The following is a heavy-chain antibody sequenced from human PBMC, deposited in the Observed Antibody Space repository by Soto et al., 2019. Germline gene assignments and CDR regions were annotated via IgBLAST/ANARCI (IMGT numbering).Heavy chain of an antibody. CDR1: GASISSYNY. J-gene: IGHJ4*02. V-gene: IGHV4-39*01. D-gene: IGHD5-12*01. Sequence: QLQLQLSGPGLVKPSETLSLTCNVSGASISSYNYWGWFRQPPGKGLEWIGSIIYSGNSMYNPSPRSRLTLFVDTSKNQFSLKLSSVTAADTAVYYCVRHAQWIIRAYWGQGSLVTVSS. CDR3: VRHAQWIIRAY. CDR2: IIYSGNS.